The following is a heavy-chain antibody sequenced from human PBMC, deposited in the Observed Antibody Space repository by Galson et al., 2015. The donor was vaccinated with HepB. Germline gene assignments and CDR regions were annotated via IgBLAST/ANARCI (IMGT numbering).Heavy chain of an antibody. D-gene: IGHD2-2*01. J-gene: IGHJ4*02. CDR2: IYWDDDE. V-gene: IGHV2-5*02. CDR3: VHSRRDAGMLRNRPSCWPLYFYDY. Sequence: PALVKPTQTLTLTCTSSGFSLSTDGVGVGWIRQPPGKALEWLALIYWDDDERYRSSLKNRLTITKDTSKNQVVLTMTNMDPVDTATYYCVHSRRDAGMLRNRPSCWPLYFYDYWGQGTLVTVSS. CDR1: GFSLSTDGVG.